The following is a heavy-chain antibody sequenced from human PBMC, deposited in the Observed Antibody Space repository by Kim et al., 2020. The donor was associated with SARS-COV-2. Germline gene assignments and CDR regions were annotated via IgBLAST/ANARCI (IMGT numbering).Heavy chain of an antibody. CDR1: GGSISSSSYY. Sequence: SETLSLTCTVSGGSISSSSYYWGWIRQPPGKGLEWIGSIYYSGSTYYNPSLKSRVTISVDTSKNQFSLKLSSVTAADTAVYYCARPDVYGSGSYRRGYYYGMDVWGQGTTVTVSS. V-gene: IGHV4-39*01. J-gene: IGHJ6*02. CDR2: IYYSGST. D-gene: IGHD3-10*01. CDR3: ARPDVYGSGSYRRGYYYGMDV.